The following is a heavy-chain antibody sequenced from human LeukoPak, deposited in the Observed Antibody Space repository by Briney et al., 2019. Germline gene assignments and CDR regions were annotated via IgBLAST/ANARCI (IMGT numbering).Heavy chain of an antibody. D-gene: IGHD5-18*01. V-gene: IGHV3-23*01. J-gene: IGHJ4*02. Sequence: GGSLRLSCATSGFPFETNAMSWVRQAPGKGLEWVATIGNSETFYADSVTGRFTISRDNSKNTVNLQMNRLRVEDTAIYYCAKDWIQFNRVFDCFDSWGQGTLVTVSS. CDR2: IGNSET. CDR3: AKDWIQFNRVFDCFDS. CDR1: GFPFETNA.